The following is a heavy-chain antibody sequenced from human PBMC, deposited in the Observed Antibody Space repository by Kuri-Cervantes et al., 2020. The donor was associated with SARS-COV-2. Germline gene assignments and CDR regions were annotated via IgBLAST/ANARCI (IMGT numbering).Heavy chain of an antibody. CDR1: GFIFNSYW. CDR2: INTDGSST. CDR3: ARQGQVPRIALDI. D-gene: IGHD6-19*01. Sequence: GESLKISCEASGFIFNSYWIHWVRQVPGKGLVWVSSINTDGSSTNYADAVKGRFTISRDNAKNTLYLRMSNLRAEATGVYYCARQGQVPRIALDIWGQGTMVTVSS. V-gene: IGHV3-74*01. J-gene: IGHJ3*02.